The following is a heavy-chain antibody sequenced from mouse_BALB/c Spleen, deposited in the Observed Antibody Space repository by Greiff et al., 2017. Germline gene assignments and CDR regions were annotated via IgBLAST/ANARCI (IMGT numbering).Heavy chain of an antibody. Sequence: EVQGVESGGGLVKPGGSLKLSCAASGFTFSSYTMSWVRQTPGKRLEWVATISSGGSYTYYPDRVKGRITISRDNATNTRYLQMSSLKSEDTAMYYCTGDGRSTVVSTKAMDYWGQGTTVTVSS. J-gene: IGHJ4*01. CDR3: TGDGRSTVVSTKAMDY. CDR1: GFTFSSYT. V-gene: IGHV5-6-4*01. CDR2: ISSGGSYT. D-gene: IGHD1-1*01.